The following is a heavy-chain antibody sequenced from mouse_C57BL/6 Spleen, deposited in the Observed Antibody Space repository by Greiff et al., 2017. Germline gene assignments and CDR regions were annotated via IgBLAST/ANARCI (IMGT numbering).Heavy chain of an antibody. V-gene: IGHV1-15*01. CDR2: IDPETGGT. Sequence: VKLQESGAELVRPGASVTLSCKASGYTFTDYEMHWVKQTPVHGLEWIGAIDPETGGTAYNQKFKGKAILTADKSSSTAYMELRSLTSEDSAVYYCTRSSPTRVTTPFAYWGQGTLVTVSA. CDR1: GYTFTDYE. J-gene: IGHJ3*01. D-gene: IGHD2-9*01. CDR3: TRSSPTRVTTPFAY.